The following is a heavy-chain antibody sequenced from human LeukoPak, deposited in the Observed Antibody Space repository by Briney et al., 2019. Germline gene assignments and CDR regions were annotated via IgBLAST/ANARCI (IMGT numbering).Heavy chain of an antibody. Sequence: PGTSLRLFCAASGFTFSSYAMHWVRQAPGKGLEWVALVSYDGSGQYYTESVKGRFTISRDNSKNTLYLQVNSLRVEDTAVYYCARANRPFHTSGWYKDYWGQGTLVTVSS. CDR1: GFTFSSYA. CDR2: VSYDGSGQ. J-gene: IGHJ4*02. D-gene: IGHD6-19*01. CDR3: ARANRPFHTSGWYKDY. V-gene: IGHV3-30-3*01.